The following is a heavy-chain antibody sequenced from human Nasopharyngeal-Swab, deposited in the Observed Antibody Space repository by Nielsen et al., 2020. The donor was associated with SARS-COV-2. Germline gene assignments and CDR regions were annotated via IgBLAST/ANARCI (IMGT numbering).Heavy chain of an antibody. CDR1: GGSINFSKG. V-gene: IGHV4-4*02. D-gene: IGHD2-8*01. J-gene: IGHJ4*02. CDR2: IYQSGTT. CDR3: ARDLEYGDPPLAY. Sequence: GSLRLSCTVSGGSINFSKGCSWVRQAPGKGLEWIGEIYQSGTTVYNPSLKSRLIISLHSSKSKFSLRINSVTAADTAVYYCARDLEYGDPPLAYWGQGILVTVSS.